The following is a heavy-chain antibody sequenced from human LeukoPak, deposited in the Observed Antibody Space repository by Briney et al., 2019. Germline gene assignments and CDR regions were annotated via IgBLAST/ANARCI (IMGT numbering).Heavy chain of an antibody. J-gene: IGHJ3*02. D-gene: IGHD3-10*01. V-gene: IGHV1-2*02. Sequence: ASVKVSCKASGYTCTGYYIHWVRLAPGQGLEWMGWINPNSGGTNYAQNFQGRVTMSRDTSINTAYMELSRLKSEGRGLYYCSRVGKCISYNGAFDIWGQGTVVTVSS. CDR1: GYTCTGYY. CDR2: INPNSGGT. CDR3: SRVGKCISYNGAFDI.